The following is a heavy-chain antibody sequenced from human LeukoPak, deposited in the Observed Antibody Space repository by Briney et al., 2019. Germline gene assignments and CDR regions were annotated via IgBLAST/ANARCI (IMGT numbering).Heavy chain of an antibody. J-gene: IGHJ6*03. Sequence: PRASVKVSCKASGYTFTGYYMHWVRQAPGQGLEWMGWINPNSGGTNYAQKFQGRVTMTRDTSISTAYMELSRLRSDDTAVYYCARDKVVVPAAIHYYYYMDVWGKGTTVTVSS. D-gene: IGHD2-2*02. CDR1: GYTFTGYY. CDR2: INPNSGGT. CDR3: ARDKVVVPAAIHYYYYMDV. V-gene: IGHV1-2*02.